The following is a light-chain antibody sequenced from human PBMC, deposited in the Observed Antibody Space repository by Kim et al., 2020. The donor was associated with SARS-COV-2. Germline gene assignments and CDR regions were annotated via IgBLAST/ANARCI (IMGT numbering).Light chain of an antibody. CDR2: GAS. V-gene: IGKV3-15*01. Sequence: LSVSPGKSHTLSGRASQSITSNLAWYQQKPDQAPSLLIYGASTRATGIPARFSGSGFGTQFTLTISSLQSEDIAVYYCHQYTDWPTFGQGTQLEI. CDR3: HQYTDWPT. CDR1: QSITSN. J-gene: IGKJ2*01.